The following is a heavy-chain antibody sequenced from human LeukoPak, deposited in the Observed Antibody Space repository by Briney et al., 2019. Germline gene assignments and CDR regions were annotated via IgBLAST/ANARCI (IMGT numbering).Heavy chain of an antibody. CDR1: GGTFSSYA. Sequence: ASVKVSCKASGGTFSSYAISWVRQAPGQGLEWMGGIIPIFGTANYAQKSQGRVTITADESTSTAYMELSSLRSEDTAVYYCARGPPNWGYDYWGPGTLVTVSS. V-gene: IGHV1-69*13. CDR2: IIPIFGTA. D-gene: IGHD7-27*01. J-gene: IGHJ4*02. CDR3: ARGPPNWGYDY.